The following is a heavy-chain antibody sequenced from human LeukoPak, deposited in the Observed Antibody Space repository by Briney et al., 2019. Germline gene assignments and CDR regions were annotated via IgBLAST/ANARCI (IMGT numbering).Heavy chain of an antibody. CDR1: GGSISSYY. V-gene: IGHV4-59*01. CDR2: IYYSGST. CDR3: AREGVVVGPAARHNWFDP. D-gene: IGHD2-2*01. Sequence: PSETLSLTCTVSGGSISSYYWSWIRQPPGKGLEWIGYIYYSGSTNYNPSLKSRVTISVDTSKNQFSLKLSSVTAADTAVYYCAREGVVVGPAARHNWFDPWGQGTLVIVSS. J-gene: IGHJ5*02.